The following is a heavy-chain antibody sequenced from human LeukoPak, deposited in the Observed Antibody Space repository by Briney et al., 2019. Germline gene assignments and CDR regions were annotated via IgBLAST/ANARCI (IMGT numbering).Heavy chain of an antibody. CDR1: GFTFSSYW. CDR2: ICYDGSYK. D-gene: IGHD4-11*01. Sequence: GGSLRLSCAASGFTFSSYWMSWVRQAPGKGLEWVAYICYDGSYKHYADSVKGRFTISRDNSKNTLYLQMNSLRGEDTAVYYCAKDPPSPDPYSNYLFDYWGQGTLVTVSS. V-gene: IGHV3-30*02. CDR3: AKDPPSPDPYSNYLFDY. J-gene: IGHJ4*02.